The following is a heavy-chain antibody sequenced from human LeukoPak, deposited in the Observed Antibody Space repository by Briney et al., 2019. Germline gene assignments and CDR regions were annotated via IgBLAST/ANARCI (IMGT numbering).Heavy chain of an antibody. CDR2: IYYSGSA. CDR3: ARYNAVRILGSGSTDDQTYYYYGMDV. V-gene: IGHV4-59*08. CDR1: GGSISSYY. Sequence: SETLSLTCTVSGGSISSYYWSWIRQPPGKGLEWIGYIYYSGSANYNPSLKSRVTISVDTSKNQFSLKLSSVTAADTAVYYCARYNAVRILGSGSTDDQTYYYYGMDVWGQGTTVTVSS. D-gene: IGHD3-10*01. J-gene: IGHJ6*02.